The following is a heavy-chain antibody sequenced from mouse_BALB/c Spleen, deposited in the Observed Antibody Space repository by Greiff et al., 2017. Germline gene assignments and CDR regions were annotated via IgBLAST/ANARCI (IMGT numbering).Heavy chain of an antibody. Sequence: EVQLVESGPGLVKPSQSLSLTCTVTGYSITSDYAWNWIRQFPGNKLEWMGYISYSGSTSYNPSLKSRISITRDTSKNQFFLQLNSVTTEDTATYYCARENYRYDGGYYYAMDDWGQGTSVTVSS. V-gene: IGHV3-2*02. CDR2: ISYSGST. CDR1: GYSITSDYA. D-gene: IGHD2-14*01. CDR3: ARENYRYDGGYYYAMDD. J-gene: IGHJ4*01.